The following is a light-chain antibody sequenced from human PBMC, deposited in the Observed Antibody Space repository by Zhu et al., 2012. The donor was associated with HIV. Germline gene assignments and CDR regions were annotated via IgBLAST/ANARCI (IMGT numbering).Light chain of an antibody. CDR2: GAS. J-gene: IGKJ1*01. CDR3: HQYNNWPLWT. Sequence: EIVMTQSPVILSVSPGERATLSCRASQSVSSNLAWYQKKPGQAPRLLIYGASTRPPGIPARFSGSGSGTEFTLTISSLQSEDFAVYYCHQYNNWPLWTFGQGTKVEI. CDR1: QSVSSN. V-gene: IGKV3-15*01.